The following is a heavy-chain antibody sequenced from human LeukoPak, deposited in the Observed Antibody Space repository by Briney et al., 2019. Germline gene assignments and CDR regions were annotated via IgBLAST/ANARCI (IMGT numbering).Heavy chain of an antibody. Sequence: ASVKVSCKASGGTFSSYTISWLRQAPGQGLEWMGRIIPILGIANYAQKFQGRVTITADKSTSTAYMELSSLRSEDTAGYYCARDPRGSGSDYWGQGTLVTVSS. J-gene: IGHJ4*02. CDR3: ARDPRGSGSDY. CDR2: IIPILGIA. D-gene: IGHD2-15*01. CDR1: GGTFSSYT. V-gene: IGHV1-69*04.